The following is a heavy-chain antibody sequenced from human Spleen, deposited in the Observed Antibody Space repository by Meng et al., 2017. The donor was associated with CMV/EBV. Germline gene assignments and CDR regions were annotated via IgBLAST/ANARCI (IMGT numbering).Heavy chain of an antibody. J-gene: IGHJ4*02. V-gene: IGHV3-23*03. CDR3: AKGGEWLALDY. CDR1: GLTFSDYA. D-gene: IGHD3-3*01. Sequence: LSCVASGLTFSDYAMTWVRQAPGKGLEWVSTIYSGDISTFYADSVKGRFTISRDSSKNTLYLQMNSLRAEDTALYYCAKGGEWLALDYWGQGTLVTVSS. CDR2: IYSGDIST.